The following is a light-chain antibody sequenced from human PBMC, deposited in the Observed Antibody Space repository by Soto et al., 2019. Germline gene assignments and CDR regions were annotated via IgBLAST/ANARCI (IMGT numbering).Light chain of an antibody. V-gene: IGKV3-15*01. CDR2: GAS. Sequence: EIVFTHSPATLSLSPGERATLSCRASPSVTNFLAWYQQKPGQAPRLLIYGASTRATGIPARFSGSGSGTDFTLTISSLQPEDFATYYCQQFNNYPLTFGGGTKGDIK. J-gene: IGKJ4*01. CDR3: QQFNNYPLT. CDR1: PSVTNF.